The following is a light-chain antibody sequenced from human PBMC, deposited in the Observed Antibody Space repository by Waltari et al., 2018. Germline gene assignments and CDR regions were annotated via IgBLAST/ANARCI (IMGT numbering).Light chain of an antibody. CDR3: SSYTNSNTYV. J-gene: IGLJ1*01. V-gene: IGLV2-14*01. Sequence: QPALTQPASVSGSPGQSFAISCTATSSDVGMYNYVSWYEQHPGKAPKLMMYDVTSRPSGVSNRFSGSKSGNTASLTISGLQAEDEADYYCSSYTNSNTYVFGPGTKVTVL. CDR2: DVT. CDR1: SSDVGMYNY.